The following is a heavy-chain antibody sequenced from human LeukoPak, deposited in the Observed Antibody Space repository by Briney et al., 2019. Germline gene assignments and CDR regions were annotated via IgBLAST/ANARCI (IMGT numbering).Heavy chain of an antibody. D-gene: IGHD6-13*01. CDR2: INHSGSS. CDR1: TFTFTNYW. J-gene: IGHJ4*02. CDR3: ARSGTYQHSSSYDY. V-gene: IGHV4-34*01. Sequence: GSLRLFCAASTFTFTNYWMTWLRQPPGKGLEWIGEINHSGSSNYNPSLKSRVTISVDTSKNQFSLKLRSVPAADTAVYYCARSGTYQHSSSYDYWGQGTLVTVSS.